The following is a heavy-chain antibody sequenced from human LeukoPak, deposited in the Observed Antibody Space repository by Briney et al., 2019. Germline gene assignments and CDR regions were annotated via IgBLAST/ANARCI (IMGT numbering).Heavy chain of an antibody. Sequence: SETLSLTCTVSGGSINSSSRNSYYWGWIRQPPGKGLEWIGSIYYSGSTYYNPSLRSRVTISVDTSKNQFSLKLSSVTAADTAVYYCATYIAAAGLFDYWSQGTLVTVSS. V-gene: IGHV4-39*07. D-gene: IGHD6-13*01. CDR2: IYYSGST. CDR3: ATYIAAAGLFDY. CDR1: GGSINSSSRNSYY. J-gene: IGHJ4*01.